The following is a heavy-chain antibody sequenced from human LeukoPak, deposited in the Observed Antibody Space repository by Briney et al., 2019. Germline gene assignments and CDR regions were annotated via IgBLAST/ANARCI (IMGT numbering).Heavy chain of an antibody. Sequence: ASVKVSCKASGYTFTGYYMHWLRQAPGQGLEWMGWINPNSGGTNYAQKFQGRVTMTRDTSISTAYMELSRLRSDDTAVYYCARVRMDDILTGDYSEYYFDYWGQGTLVTVSS. CDR1: GYTFTGYY. V-gene: IGHV1-2*02. J-gene: IGHJ4*02. CDR3: ARVRMDDILTGDYSEYYFDY. D-gene: IGHD3-9*01. CDR2: INPNSGGT.